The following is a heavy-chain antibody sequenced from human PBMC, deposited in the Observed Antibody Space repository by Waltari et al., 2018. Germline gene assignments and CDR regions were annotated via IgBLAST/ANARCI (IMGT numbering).Heavy chain of an antibody. CDR3: ARGGWRITMVRGVHYGMDV. D-gene: IGHD3-10*01. CDR1: GYSFTSYW. V-gene: IGHV5-51*01. Sequence: EVQLVQSGAEVKKPGESLKISCKGSGYSFTSYWIGWVRQMPGKGLEWMGMIYPGDSDTRYSPSFQGKVTSSAEKSISTAYLQWSSLKASDTAMYYCARGGWRITMVRGVHYGMDVWGQGTTVTVSS. J-gene: IGHJ6*02. CDR2: IYPGDSDT.